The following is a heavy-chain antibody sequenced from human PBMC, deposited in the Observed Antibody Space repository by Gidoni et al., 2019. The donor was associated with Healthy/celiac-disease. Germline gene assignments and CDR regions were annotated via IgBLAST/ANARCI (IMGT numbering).Heavy chain of an antibody. CDR1: GFSLSTSGVG. D-gene: IGHD3-22*01. J-gene: IGHJ6*02. CDR3: AHTSGYYSVYYYGMDV. Sequence: QITLKESGPTLVKPTQTLTLTCTFSGFSLSTSGVGVGWIRQPPGKALEWLALIYWNDDKRYSPSLKSRLTITKDTSKNQVVLTMTNMDPVDTATYYCAHTSGYYSVYYYGMDVWGQGTTVTVSS. V-gene: IGHV2-5*01. CDR2: IYWNDDK.